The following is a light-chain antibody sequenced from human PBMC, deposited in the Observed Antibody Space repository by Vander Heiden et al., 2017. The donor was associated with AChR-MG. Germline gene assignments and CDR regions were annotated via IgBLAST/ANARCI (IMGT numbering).Light chain of an antibody. CDR3: QSYDSSLRGYV. J-gene: IGLJ1*01. V-gene: IGLV1-40*01. CDR2: GDT. CDR1: TSNIGAGYD. Sequence: QSVLTQPPSVSGAPGQRVTSSCTGSTSNIGAGYDVHWYQQLPGTAPKLLIYGDTNLPSGVPDRFSGSKSGTSASLAITGLQAEDEADYYCQSYDSSLRGYVFGTGTKVTVL.